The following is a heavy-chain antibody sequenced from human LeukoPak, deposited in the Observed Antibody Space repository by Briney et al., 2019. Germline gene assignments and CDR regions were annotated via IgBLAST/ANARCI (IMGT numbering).Heavy chain of an antibody. J-gene: IGHJ6*02. CDR3: ARDYYGSGSYYFYYYYYGMDV. V-gene: IGHV3-23*01. CDR2: ISGSGST. D-gene: IGHD3-10*01. CDR1: GFTFSGYA. Sequence: PGGSLRLSCAASGFTFSGYAMNWVRQAPGKGLEWVSAISGSGSTYYADSVKGRFTISRDNSKNTLYLQMNSLRAEDTAVYYCARDYYGSGSYYFYYYYYGMDVWGQGTTVTVSS.